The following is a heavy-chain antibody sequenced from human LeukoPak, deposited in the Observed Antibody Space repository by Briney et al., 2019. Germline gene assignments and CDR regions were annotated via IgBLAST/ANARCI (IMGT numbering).Heavy chain of an antibody. CDR3: ARARDNGDYDY. CDR2: ITSYGCYT. J-gene: IGHJ4*02. Sequence: GGSLRLSCAACVFSFRTSAMHWVRQAPGKGLEYVSAITSYGCYTYYANSVKGRFTISGDNSKNTLYLQMGSLRAEDMAVYYCARARDNGDYDYWGQGTLVTVSS. CDR1: VFSFRTSA. D-gene: IGHD4-17*01. V-gene: IGHV3-64*01.